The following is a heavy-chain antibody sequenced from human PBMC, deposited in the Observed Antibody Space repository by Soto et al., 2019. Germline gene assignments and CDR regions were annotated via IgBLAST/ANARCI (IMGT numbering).Heavy chain of an antibody. D-gene: IGHD2-2*02. J-gene: IGHJ6*02. Sequence: SETLSLTCTVSGGSVNSSDYYWNWIRQSTGKGLEWIGYVHYGGTYYYNPSLRSRVIISVDTSKNQFSLKVNSVTAADTAVYYCARDLCSSTSCYTPRTYFGMDVWGPGTTVTVSS. CDR3: ARDLCSSTSCYTPRTYFGMDV. CDR2: VHYGGTY. V-gene: IGHV4-30-4*01. CDR1: GGSVNSSDYY.